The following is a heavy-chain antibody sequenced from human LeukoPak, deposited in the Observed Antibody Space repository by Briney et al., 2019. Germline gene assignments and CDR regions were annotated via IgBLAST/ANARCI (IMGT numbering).Heavy chain of an antibody. CDR1: GGSFSGYY. D-gene: IGHD6-6*01. CDR2: INHSGST. V-gene: IGHV4-34*01. J-gene: IGHJ4*02. Sequence: PSETLPLTCAVYGGSFSGYYWSWIRQPPGKGLEWIGEINHSGSTNYNPSLKSRVTISVDTSKNQFSLKLSSVTAADTAVYYCARGPLVYYFDYWGQGTLVTVSS. CDR3: ARGPLVYYFDY.